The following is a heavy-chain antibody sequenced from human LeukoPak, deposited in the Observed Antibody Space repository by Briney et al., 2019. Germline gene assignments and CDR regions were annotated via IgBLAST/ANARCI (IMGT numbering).Heavy chain of an antibody. D-gene: IGHD1-14*01. V-gene: IGHV4-39*01. CDR3: ARAYNRATFDY. CDR1: GGSFSNSGYY. CDR2: IYYSGDT. Sequence: KPSETLSLTCTVSGGSFSNSGYYWGWIRQPPGKGLEWIGSIYYSGDTYYNPSLKSRVTISVDTSKNQFSLKLSSVTAADTTVYYCARAYNRATFDYWGQGTLVTVSS. J-gene: IGHJ4*02.